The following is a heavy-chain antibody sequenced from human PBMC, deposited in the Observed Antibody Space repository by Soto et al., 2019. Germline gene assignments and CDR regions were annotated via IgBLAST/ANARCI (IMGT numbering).Heavy chain of an antibody. D-gene: IGHD6-13*01. J-gene: IGHJ4*02. CDR3: ARSPHSSQYFDY. CDR1: GYTFSNFW. CDR2: IYPGDSET. Sequence: ESLKISCQCSGYTFSNFWIAWVRQLPGKGLEYMGIIYPGDSETRYSPSFHGKVTISADRSIGTAYLQWSSLEASDSAFYFCARSPHSSQYFDYRGQGALVPASS. V-gene: IGHV5-51*01.